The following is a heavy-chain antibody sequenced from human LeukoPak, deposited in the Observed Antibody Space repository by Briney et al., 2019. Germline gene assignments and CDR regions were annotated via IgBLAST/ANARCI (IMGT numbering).Heavy chain of an antibody. CDR3: ARHRGGVAVAGMDV. J-gene: IGHJ6*03. Sequence: SETLSLTCTVSGGSISNYYWSWIRQPPGKGLEWIGYIYTRGSTNYKPSLKSRVTISVDTSKNQFSLKLSSVTAADTAVYYCARHRGGVAVAGMDVWGKGTTVTVSS. V-gene: IGHV4-4*09. D-gene: IGHD6-19*01. CDR2: IYTRGST. CDR1: GGSISNYY.